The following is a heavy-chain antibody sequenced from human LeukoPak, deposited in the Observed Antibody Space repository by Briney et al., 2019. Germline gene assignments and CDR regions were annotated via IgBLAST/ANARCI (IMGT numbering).Heavy chain of an antibody. V-gene: IGHV1-2*02. CDR1: GYTFTGYY. CDR2: IIPYSGGT. J-gene: IGHJ4*02. Sequence: ASVKVSCKASGYTFTGYYMHWVRQAPGQGLQWMAWIIPYSGGTNYAQNFQGRVTVTRDTSISTAYMELNSLTSDDTAVYFYARGPPYCSGGGCYRFDYWGQGTLVTVSS. D-gene: IGHD2-15*01. CDR3: ARGPPYCSGGGCYRFDY.